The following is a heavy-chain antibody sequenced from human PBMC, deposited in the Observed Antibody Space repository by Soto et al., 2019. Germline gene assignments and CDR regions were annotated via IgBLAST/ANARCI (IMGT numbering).Heavy chain of an antibody. D-gene: IGHD3-16*01. CDR1: GFTLRNHW. Sequence: EVQLVESGGDLVKSGGSLRLSCAASGFTLRNHWMHWVRLSPGEGLVGVSRINPDGSWTDYADSVQGRFTISRDNAENTLYLHMSSLRAEDTALYYCARPRGAENAAFDIWCQGTMVTVSS. V-gene: IGHV3-74*01. CDR2: INPDGSWT. J-gene: IGHJ3*02. CDR3: ARPRGAENAAFDI.